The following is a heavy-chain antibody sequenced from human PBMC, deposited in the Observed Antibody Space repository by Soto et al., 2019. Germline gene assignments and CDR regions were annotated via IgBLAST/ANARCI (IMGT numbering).Heavy chain of an antibody. CDR2: IYYSGST. Sequence: LSLTCTVSGGSISSGGYYWNWIRQHPGKGLEWIGYIYYSGSTFYNPSLKSRVTVSVDTSKNQFSLKLSSVTAADTAVYYCARDGGYGSGSYRFDYWGQGTLVTVSS. J-gene: IGHJ4*02. D-gene: IGHD3-10*01. CDR3: ARDGGYGSGSYRFDY. V-gene: IGHV4-31*03. CDR1: GGSISSGGYY.